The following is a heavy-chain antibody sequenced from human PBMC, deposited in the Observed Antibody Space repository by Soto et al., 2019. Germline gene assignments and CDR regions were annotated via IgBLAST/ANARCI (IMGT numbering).Heavy chain of an antibody. J-gene: IGHJ4*02. CDR1: GFTFSSNQ. D-gene: IGHD3-3*01. Sequence: EVQLVESGGGLVQPGGSLRLSCAASGFTFSSNQMNWVRQAPGRGLEWVSYITSSGSTTYYADSVKGRFTISRDNAKNSLYLQMTSLRAEDTAVYYCASERVTTFGVSVFDYWGQGSLVTVSS. CDR2: ITSSGSTT. V-gene: IGHV3-48*03. CDR3: ASERVTTFGVSVFDY.